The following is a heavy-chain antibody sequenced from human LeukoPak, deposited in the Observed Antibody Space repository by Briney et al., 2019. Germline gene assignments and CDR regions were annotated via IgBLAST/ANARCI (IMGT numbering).Heavy chain of an antibody. Sequence: PSETLSLTCTVSGGSISSYYWSWIRKPAGKGLEWIGRIYTSGSTNYNPSLKSRVTISADTSKNQFSLKLSSVTAADTAVYYCARGGYYGSGNDFRFDPWGQGTLVTVSS. V-gene: IGHV4-4*07. J-gene: IGHJ5*02. CDR3: ARGGYYGSGNDFRFDP. D-gene: IGHD3-10*01. CDR1: GGSISSYY. CDR2: IYTSGST.